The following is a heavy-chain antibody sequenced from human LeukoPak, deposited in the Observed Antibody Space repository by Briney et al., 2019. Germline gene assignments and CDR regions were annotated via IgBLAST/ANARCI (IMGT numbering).Heavy chain of an antibody. CDR2: IYYSGST. D-gene: IGHD1-26*01. Sequence: SETLSPTCTVSGGSTSSSSYYWGWIRQPPGKGPEWIGGIYYSGSTYYNPSLKSRVTISVDTTKNQYSLKLSSVTAADTAVYYCARHAEHYDYWGQGTLVTVSS. CDR3: ARHAEHYDY. CDR1: GGSTSSSSYY. J-gene: IGHJ4*02. V-gene: IGHV4-39*01.